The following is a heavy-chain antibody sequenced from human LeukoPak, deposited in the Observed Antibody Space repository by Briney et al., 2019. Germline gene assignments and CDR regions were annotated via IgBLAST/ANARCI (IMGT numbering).Heavy chain of an antibody. V-gene: IGHV4-59*01. J-gene: IGHJ4*02. D-gene: IGHD5-18*01. Sequence: PSETLSLTRTVSGGSISSYYWSWIRQPPGKGLEWIGYIYYSGSTNYNPSLKSRVTISVDTSKNQFSLKLSSVTAADTAVYYCARGGYSYGWFDYWGQGTLVTVSS. CDR2: IYYSGST. CDR3: ARGGYSYGWFDY. CDR1: GGSISSYY.